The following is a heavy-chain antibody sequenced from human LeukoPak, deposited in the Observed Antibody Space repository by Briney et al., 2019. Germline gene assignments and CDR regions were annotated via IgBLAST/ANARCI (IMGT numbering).Heavy chain of an antibody. J-gene: IGHJ4*02. CDR2: IYSCGST. V-gene: IGHV3-66*01. Sequence: PGGSLRLSCAASGFTVSSNYMSWVRQAPGKGLEWVSVIYSCGSTYYADSVKGRFTISRDNSKNTLYLQMNSLRAEDTAVYYCARDPYCSSTSCYPDYFDYWGQGTLVTVSS. D-gene: IGHD2-2*01. CDR1: GFTVSSNY. CDR3: ARDPYCSSTSCYPDYFDY.